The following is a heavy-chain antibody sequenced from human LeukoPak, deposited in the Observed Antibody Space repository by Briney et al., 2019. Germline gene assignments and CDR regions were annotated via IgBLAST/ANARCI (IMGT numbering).Heavy chain of an antibody. J-gene: IGHJ6*03. CDR2: IYYSGST. D-gene: IGHD1-26*01. CDR3: ARLWDDYYMDV. CDR1: GGSISGSSYY. V-gene: IGHV4-39*01. Sequence: SETLSLTCTVSGGSISGSSYYWGWIRQPPGKGLEWIGSIYYSGSTYYNPSLKSRVTISVDTSKNQFSLKLSSVTAADTAVYYCARLWDDYYMDVWGKGTTVTVSS.